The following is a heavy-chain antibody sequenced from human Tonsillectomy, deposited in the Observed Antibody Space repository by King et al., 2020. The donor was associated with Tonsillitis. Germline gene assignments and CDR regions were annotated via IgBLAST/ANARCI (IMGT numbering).Heavy chain of an antibody. CDR2: IKSKTDGGTT. V-gene: IGHV3-15*01. CDR1: GFTFSNAW. D-gene: IGHD2-21*01. J-gene: IGHJ6*02. Sequence: EVQLVESGGGLVKPGGSLRLSCAASGFTFSNAWMSWVRQAPGKGLEWVGRIKSKTDGGTTDYAAPVKGRFTISRDDSKNTLYLQMNSLKTEDTAVYYCTTDMSYSYYYYHGMDLWGQGTTVTVSS. CDR3: TTDMSYSYYYYHGMDL.